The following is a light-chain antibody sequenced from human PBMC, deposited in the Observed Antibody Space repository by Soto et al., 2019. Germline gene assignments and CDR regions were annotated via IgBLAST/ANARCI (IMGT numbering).Light chain of an antibody. J-gene: IGKJ5*01. Sequence: EIVMTHSPATLSVSPWERATLSSSAVQSVTFYLAWYQQKPGQAPRLLIYDASNRATGIPARFSGSGSGTDFTLTISSLEPEDFAVYYCQQRSNWPPLISFGQGTRLEIK. CDR1: QSVTFY. CDR2: DAS. CDR3: QQRSNWPPLIS. V-gene: IGKV3-11*01.